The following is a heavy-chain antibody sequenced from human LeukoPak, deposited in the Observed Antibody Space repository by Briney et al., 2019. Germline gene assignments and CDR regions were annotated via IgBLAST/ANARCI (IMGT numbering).Heavy chain of an antibody. Sequence: GGSLRLSCAASGFTFSSYWIGWVRQMPGKGLEWMGIIYPGDSDTRYSPSFQGQVTISADRSISTAYLQWSSLKASDTAMYYCARHFSGSSVDWFDPWGQGTLVTVSS. V-gene: IGHV5-51*01. D-gene: IGHD6-13*01. CDR3: ARHFSGSSVDWFDP. J-gene: IGHJ5*02. CDR1: GFTFSSYW. CDR2: IYPGDSDT.